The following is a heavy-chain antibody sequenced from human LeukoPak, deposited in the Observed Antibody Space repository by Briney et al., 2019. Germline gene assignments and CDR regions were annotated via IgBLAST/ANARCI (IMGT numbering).Heavy chain of an antibody. CDR2: ISAYNGNT. V-gene: IGHV1-18*01. CDR3: ARDVYYGSGSYESDY. D-gene: IGHD3-10*01. CDR1: GGTFSSYA. J-gene: IGHJ4*02. Sequence: ASVKVSCKASGGTFSSYAISWVRQAPGQGLEWMGWISAYNGNTNYAQKLQGRVTMTTDTSTSTAYMELRSLRSDDTAVYYCARDVYYGSGSYESDYWGQGTLVTVSS.